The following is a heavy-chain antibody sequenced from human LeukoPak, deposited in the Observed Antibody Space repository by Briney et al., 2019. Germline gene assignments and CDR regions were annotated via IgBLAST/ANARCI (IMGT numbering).Heavy chain of an antibody. D-gene: IGHD5-18*01. J-gene: IGHJ4*02. V-gene: IGHV4-39*01. CDR1: GGSISSNTHY. CDR2: INYGGTT. CDR3: ARRRIQLFFSLRRAAYFDY. Sequence: PSETLSLTCTVSGGSISSNTHYWGWIRQPPGTGLEWIGSINYGGTTHYNPSLKSRVTISIDTSKNQFSLKLRSVTAADTAVYHCARRRIQLFFSLRRAAYFDYWGQGTLVTVSS.